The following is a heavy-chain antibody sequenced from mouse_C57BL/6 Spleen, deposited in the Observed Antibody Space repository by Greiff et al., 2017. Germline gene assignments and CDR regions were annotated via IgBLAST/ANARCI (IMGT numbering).Heavy chain of an antibody. CDR3: ARQYYDSSPMDY. D-gene: IGHD1-1*01. CDR2: INPGSGGT. Sequence: VQLQQSGAELVRPGTSVKVSCKASGYAFTNYLIEWVKQRPGQGLEWIGVINPGSGGTNYNEKFKGKATLTADKSSSTAYMQLSSLTSEDSAVYFCARQYYDSSPMDYWGQGTSVTVSS. V-gene: IGHV1-54*01. J-gene: IGHJ4*01. CDR1: GYAFTNYL.